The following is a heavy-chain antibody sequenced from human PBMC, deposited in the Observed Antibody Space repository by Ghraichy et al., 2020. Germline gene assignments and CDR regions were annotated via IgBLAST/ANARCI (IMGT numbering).Heavy chain of an antibody. J-gene: IGHJ4*02. CDR3: ARHSSSLYRFGY. CDR2: IFYSGSI. V-gene: IGHV4-39*01. D-gene: IGHD3-16*01. Sequence: TLSLTCTVSGGSLSSSSFYWGWIRQPPGKGLEWIASIFYSGSIYYNPSLKSRVSISVDTSKNQFSLKLTSLTAADTAVYYCARHSSSLYRFGYWGQGTLVTVSS. CDR1: GGSLSSSSFY.